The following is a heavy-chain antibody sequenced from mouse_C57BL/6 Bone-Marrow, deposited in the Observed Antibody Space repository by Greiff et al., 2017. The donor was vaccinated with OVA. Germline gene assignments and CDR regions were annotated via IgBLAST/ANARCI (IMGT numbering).Heavy chain of an antibody. CDR3: ERLDAMDY. V-gene: IGHV5-12*01. CDR2: ISNGGGST. J-gene: IGHJ4*01. CDR1: GFTFRDFY. Sequence: VKVEESGGGLVQPGGSLKLSCAASGFTFRDFYMYWIRQTPEKRLEWVAYISNGGGSTYYPDTVKGRFTISGDNAKNTLYLQMSRLKSEDTAMYYCERLDAMDYWGQGTAVTVSS.